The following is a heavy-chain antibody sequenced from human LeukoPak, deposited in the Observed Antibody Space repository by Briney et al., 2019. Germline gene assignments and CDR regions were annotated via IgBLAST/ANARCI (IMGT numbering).Heavy chain of an antibody. Sequence: PGGSLRLSCAASGFTFSSYTINWVRQAPGKGLEWVSSIISSGSYIYYADSVKGRFTISRDNAKNSLCLQMNSLRAEDTAVYYCARGLGTGTIFYWGQGTLVTVSS. D-gene: IGHD1-7*01. CDR2: IISSGSYI. CDR1: GFTFSSYT. CDR3: ARGLGTGTIFY. V-gene: IGHV3-21*01. J-gene: IGHJ4*02.